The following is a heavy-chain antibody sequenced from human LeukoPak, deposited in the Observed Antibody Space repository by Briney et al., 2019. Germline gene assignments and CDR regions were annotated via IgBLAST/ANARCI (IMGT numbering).Heavy chain of an antibody. CDR1: GGSISSTSYD. Sequence: PSETLSLTCTVSGGSISSTSYDWYWIRQPAGKGLEWIGHIYTSGSTNYNPSLKSRVTISVDTSKNQFSLKLTSVTAADTAVYYCTKGRGIWGQGTLVTVSS. CDR2: IYTSGST. J-gene: IGHJ4*02. CDR3: TKGRGI. V-gene: IGHV4-61*09. D-gene: IGHD3-10*01.